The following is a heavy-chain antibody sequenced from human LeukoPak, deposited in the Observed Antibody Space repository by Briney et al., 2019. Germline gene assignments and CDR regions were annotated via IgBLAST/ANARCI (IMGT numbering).Heavy chain of an antibody. V-gene: IGHV3-7*01. CDR2: IKQDGSEK. J-gene: IGHJ4*02. Sequence: PGGSLRLSCAASGFTFSSYWMSWVRQAPGKGLEWVANIKQDGSEKYYVDSVKGRFTISRDNDKNSLYLQMNSLRAEDTAVYYCAREGYSYLVYYFDYWGQGTLVTVSS. CDR3: AREGYSYLVYYFDY. D-gene: IGHD5-18*01. CDR1: GFTFSSYW.